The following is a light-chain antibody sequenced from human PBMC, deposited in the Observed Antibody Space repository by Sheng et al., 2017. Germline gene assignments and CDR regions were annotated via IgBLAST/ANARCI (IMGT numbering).Light chain of an antibody. CDR2: QDN. J-gene: IGLJ1*01. CDR3: QVWDGNFYV. CDR1: TLGNKY. V-gene: IGLV3-1*01. Sequence: SYELTQPPSVSVSPGQTASIACSGDTLGNKYVSWYQQKPGRSPMVIIYQDNRRPSEIPERFSGSNSGNTATLTISETQAMDEADYFCQVWDGNFYVFGTGTKVTVL.